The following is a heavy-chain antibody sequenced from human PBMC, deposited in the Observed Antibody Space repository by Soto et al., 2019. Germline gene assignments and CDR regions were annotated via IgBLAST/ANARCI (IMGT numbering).Heavy chain of an antibody. V-gene: IGHV5-10-1*01. CDR1: GYSFTSYW. CDR2: IDPSDSYT. D-gene: IGHD3-22*01. CDR3: ARTYYYDSSGYYYRGYYYYGMDV. J-gene: IGHJ6*02. Sequence: GESLKICCKGAGYSFTSYWISGVRQMPGKGLEWRGRIDPSDSYTNYSPSFQGHVTISADKSISTAYLQWSSLKASDTAMYYCARTYYYDSSGYYYRGYYYYGMDVWGQGTTVTVSS.